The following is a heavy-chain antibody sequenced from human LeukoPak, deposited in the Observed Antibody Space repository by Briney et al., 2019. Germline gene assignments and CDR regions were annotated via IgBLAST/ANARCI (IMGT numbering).Heavy chain of an antibody. V-gene: IGHV1-69*06. D-gene: IGHD4-23*01. J-gene: IGHJ4*02. Sequence: SVKVSCKASGSTFSSYAISWVRQAPGQGLEWMGRIIPIFGTANYAQKFQGRVTITADKSTSTAYMELSSLRSEDTAVYYCARNLGYGGNPYFDYWGQGTLVTVSS. CDR3: ARNLGYGGNPYFDY. CDR2: IIPIFGTA. CDR1: GSTFSSYA.